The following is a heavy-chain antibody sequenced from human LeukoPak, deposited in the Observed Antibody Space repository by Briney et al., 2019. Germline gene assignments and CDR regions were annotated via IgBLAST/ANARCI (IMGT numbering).Heavy chain of an antibody. Sequence: GGSLRLSCAASGFTFSNAWMTWVRQAPGKGLEWVGRIKSKTDGGTTEDAAPVKGRFTISRDDSNNTLYLQMNSLQTEDTAVYYCTTVDTAMPNQGYWGQGTLVTVSS. J-gene: IGHJ4*02. CDR1: GFTFSNAW. CDR3: TTVDTAMPNQGY. D-gene: IGHD5-18*01. V-gene: IGHV3-15*01. CDR2: IKSKTDGGTT.